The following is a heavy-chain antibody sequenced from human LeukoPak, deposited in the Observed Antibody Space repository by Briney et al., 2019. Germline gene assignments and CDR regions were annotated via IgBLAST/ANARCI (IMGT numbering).Heavy chain of an antibody. V-gene: IGHV3-23*01. CDR3: AKDVIAAAALDLYYYYYGMDV. CDR2: ITTSDST. D-gene: IGHD6-13*01. J-gene: IGHJ6*02. Sequence: GGSLRLSCAASGFTFSSYAMDWIRQTPGKGLEWVSGITTSDSTYYADSVKGRFTISRDNSKNTLYLQMNSLRAEDTAVYYCAKDVIAAAALDLYYYYYGMDVWGQGTTVTVSS. CDR1: GFTFSSYA.